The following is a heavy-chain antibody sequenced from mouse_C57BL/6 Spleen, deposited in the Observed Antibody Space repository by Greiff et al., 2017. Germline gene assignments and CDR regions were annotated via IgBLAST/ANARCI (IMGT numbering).Heavy chain of an antibody. CDR1: GYTFTSYW. CDR2: IDPSDSET. CDR3: ARSTVHAMGY. V-gene: IGHV1-52*01. D-gene: IGHD1-1*01. J-gene: IGHJ4*01. Sequence: QVQLQQPGAELVRPGSSVKLSCKASGYTFTSYWMHWVKQRPIQGLEWIGNIDPSDSETHYNQKFKDKAKLTVDKSSSTAYMQLSSLTSEVSAVYYSARSTVHAMGYWGQGTSVTVSS.